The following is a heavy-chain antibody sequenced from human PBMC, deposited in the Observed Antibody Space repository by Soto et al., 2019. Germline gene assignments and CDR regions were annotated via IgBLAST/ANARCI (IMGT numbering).Heavy chain of an antibody. D-gene: IGHD6-13*01. CDR2: IKYDDSEK. V-gene: IGHV3-7*05. CDR1: GFSISTYW. Sequence: EVQLVESGGDLVQPGGSLRLSCAASGFSISTYWMGWVRQFPGKGLEWVANIKYDDSEKPYMDSGEGRFTISRDNAKNTLYLQMNRLRVDDTAVYYCAAWSSSHGLDYRGQGTLVTVSS. J-gene: IGHJ4*02. CDR3: AAWSSSHGLDY.